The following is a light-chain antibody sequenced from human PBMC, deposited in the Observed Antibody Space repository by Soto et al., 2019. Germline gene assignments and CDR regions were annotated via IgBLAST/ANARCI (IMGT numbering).Light chain of an antibody. Sequence: QSALTQPVSVSGSPGQSITISCTGTSSDVGSYNLVSWYQQHPGKAPKLMIYEVSKRPSGVSNSLSGSKSGNTASLTISGLQAEDEADYYCCSYAGSSTYVFGTGDQGHRP. J-gene: IGLJ1*01. CDR2: EVS. CDR1: SSDVGSYNL. CDR3: CSYAGSSTYV. V-gene: IGLV2-23*02.